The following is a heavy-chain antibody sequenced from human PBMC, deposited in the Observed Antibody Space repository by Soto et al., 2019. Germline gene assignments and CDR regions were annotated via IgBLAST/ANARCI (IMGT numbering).Heavy chain of an antibody. CDR2: ISYDGSNK. V-gene: IGHV3-30-3*01. CDR1: GFTFSSYA. CDR3: ARDTSPYSSGWHNRHFDY. J-gene: IGHJ4*02. Sequence: QVQLVESGGGVVQPGRSLRLSCAASGFTFSSYAMHWVRQAPGKGLEWVAVISYDGSNKYYADSVKGRFTISRDNSQNTLYLPMDSLRAEDTAVYYCARDTSPYSSGWHNRHFDYWGQGTLVIVSS. D-gene: IGHD6-19*01.